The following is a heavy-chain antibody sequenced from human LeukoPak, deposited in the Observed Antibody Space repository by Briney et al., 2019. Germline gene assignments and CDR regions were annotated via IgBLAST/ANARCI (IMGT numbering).Heavy chain of an antibody. CDR3: ARGDGYCTNGVCYIVWFDP. CDR1: GGSFSGYY. D-gene: IGHD2-8*01. CDR2: INHSGST. V-gene: IGHV4-34*01. J-gene: IGHJ5*02. Sequence: SETLFLTCAVYGGSFSGYYWSWIRQPPGKGLEWIGEINHSGSTNYNPSLKSRVTISVDTSKNQFSLKLSSVTAADTAVYYCARGDGYCTNGVCYIVWFDPWGQGTLVTVSS.